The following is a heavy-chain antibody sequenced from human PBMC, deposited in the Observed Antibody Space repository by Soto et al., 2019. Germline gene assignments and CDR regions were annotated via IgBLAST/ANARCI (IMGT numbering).Heavy chain of an antibody. V-gene: IGHV1-8*01. J-gene: IGHJ5*02. CDR2: MNPNSGNT. CDR1: GYTFTSYD. Sequence: ASVKVSCKASGYTFTSYDINWVRQATGQGLEWMGWMNPNSGNTGYAQKFQGRVTMTRNTSMSTAYMELSSLRSEDTAVYYCARVRGRTVTLDPWGQGTLVTVSS. D-gene: IGHD4-17*01. CDR3: ARVRGRTVTLDP.